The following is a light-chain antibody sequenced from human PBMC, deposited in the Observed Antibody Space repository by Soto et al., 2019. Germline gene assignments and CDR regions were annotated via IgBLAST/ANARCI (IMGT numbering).Light chain of an antibody. CDR2: GAS. V-gene: IGKV3-15*01. J-gene: IGKJ5*01. CDR3: QQYDVWPPIT. Sequence: EKALTQSPVTLALSPGERATLSCRASQSVSSNLAWYQQRPGQAPRLLIYGASTRASGVPDRFSGSGSGTEFILTISSLQSEDSAVYYCQQYDVWPPITFGQGTRLEIK. CDR1: QSVSSN.